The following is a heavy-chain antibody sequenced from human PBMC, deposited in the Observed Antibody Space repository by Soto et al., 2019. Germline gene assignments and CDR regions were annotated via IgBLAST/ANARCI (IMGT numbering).Heavy chain of an antibody. Sequence: GGSLRLSCTASGFTFGDYAMSWFRQAPGKGLEWVGFIRSKAYGGTTEYAASVKGRFTISGDDSKSIAYLQMNSLKTEDTAVYYCTRGALQQWLVPIDYWGQGTLVTVSS. D-gene: IGHD6-19*01. CDR1: GFTFGDYA. CDR3: TRGALQQWLVPIDY. J-gene: IGHJ4*02. V-gene: IGHV3-49*03. CDR2: IRSKAYGGTT.